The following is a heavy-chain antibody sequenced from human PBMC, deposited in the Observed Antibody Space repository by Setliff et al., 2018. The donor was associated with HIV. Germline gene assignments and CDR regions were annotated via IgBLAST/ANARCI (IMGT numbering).Heavy chain of an antibody. CDR1: GFIFTKYG. Sequence: ASVKVSCKASGFIFTKYGITWVRQAPGQGLEWMGWISAYNGKTDYAQKFQDRLTMTTDTSTRTVYVELRGLRSDDTAVYYCAREKETCSGGDCWKNAFDVWGQGTMVTVSS. J-gene: IGHJ3*01. D-gene: IGHD2-21*02. CDR2: ISAYNGKT. V-gene: IGHV1-18*01. CDR3: AREKETCSGGDCWKNAFDV.